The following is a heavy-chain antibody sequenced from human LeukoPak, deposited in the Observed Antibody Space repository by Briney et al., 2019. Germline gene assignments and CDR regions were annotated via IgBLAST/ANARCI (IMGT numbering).Heavy chain of an antibody. CDR2: IYYSKNT. Sequence: SETLSLTCTVPGGSISSSSAYWGWIRQPPGKGLEWIGSIYYSKNTYYNPSLKSRVTISADTSKNQFSLTLGSVSATDTAVYYCVSPRGFSYGYFDYWGQGTLVTVPS. D-gene: IGHD5-18*01. CDR3: VSPRGFSYGYFDY. J-gene: IGHJ4*02. V-gene: IGHV4-39*01. CDR1: GGSISSSSAY.